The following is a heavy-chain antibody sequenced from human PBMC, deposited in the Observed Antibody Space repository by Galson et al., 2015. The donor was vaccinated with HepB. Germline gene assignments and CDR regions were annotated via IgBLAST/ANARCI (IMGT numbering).Heavy chain of an antibody. CDR2: IRSKAYGGTT. Sequence: SLRLSCAASGFTFSSYWMSWVRQAPGKGLEWVGFIRSKAYGGTTEYAASVKGRFTISRDDSKSIAYLQMNSLKTEDTAVYYCTRDDSSGYYLFRIHDYWGQVTLVTVSS. D-gene: IGHD3-22*01. CDR1: GFTFSSYW. CDR3: TRDDSSGYYLFRIHDY. V-gene: IGHV3-49*04. J-gene: IGHJ4*02.